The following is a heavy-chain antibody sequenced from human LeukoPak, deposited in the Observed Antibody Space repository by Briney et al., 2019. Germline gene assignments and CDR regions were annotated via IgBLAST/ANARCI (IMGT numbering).Heavy chain of an antibody. D-gene: IGHD3-16*02. CDR3: AREVITFGGVIVWRYFDY. Sequence: PSQTLSLTCTVSGGSISSGDYYWSWIRQPPGKGLEWIGYIYYSGSTNYNPSLKSRVTISVDTSKNQFSLKLSSVTAADTAVYYCAREVITFGGVIVWRYFDYWGQGTLVTVSS. J-gene: IGHJ4*02. V-gene: IGHV4-61*08. CDR1: GGSISSGDYY. CDR2: IYYSGST.